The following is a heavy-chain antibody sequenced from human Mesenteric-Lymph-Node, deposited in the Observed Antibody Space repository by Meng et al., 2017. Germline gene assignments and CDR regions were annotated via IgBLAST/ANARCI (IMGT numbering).Heavy chain of an antibody. CDR1: GFTFGSYT. CDR2: ISGSGVST. V-gene: IGHV3-23*01. D-gene: IGHD4-11*01. Sequence: GGSLRLSCAASGFTFGSYTMSWVRQAAGKGLEWVSTISGSGVSTYYADSVKGRFTISRDNSKNTLYLQMNSLRAEDTAVYYCAKDQMTTVTTGDYWGQGTLVTVSS. J-gene: IGHJ4*02. CDR3: AKDQMTTVTTGDY.